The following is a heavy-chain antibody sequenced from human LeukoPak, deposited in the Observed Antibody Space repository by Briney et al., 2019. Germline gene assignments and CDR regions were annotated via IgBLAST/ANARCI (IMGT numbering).Heavy chain of an antibody. CDR3: AKDLVAWASGNWYFDL. Sequence: GGSLRLSCAASGFTFSSYAMHWVRQAPGKGLEWVAVISYDGSNKYYADSVKGRFAISRDNSKNTLYLQMNSLRAEDTAVYYCAKDLVAWASGNWYFDLWGRGTLVTVSS. D-gene: IGHD2-8*02. CDR1: GFTFSSYA. V-gene: IGHV3-30*09. J-gene: IGHJ2*01. CDR2: ISYDGSNK.